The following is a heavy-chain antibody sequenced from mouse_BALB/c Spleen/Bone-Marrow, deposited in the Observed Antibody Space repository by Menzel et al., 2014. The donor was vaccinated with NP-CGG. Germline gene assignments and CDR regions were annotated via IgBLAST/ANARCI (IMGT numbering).Heavy chain of an antibody. J-gene: IGHJ2*01. CDR3: ARGGISVVY. CDR1: GYVFSTYW. V-gene: IGHV1-80*01. CDR2: IYPGDGDT. Sequence: ESGAELVRPGSSVKISRESHGYVFSTYWINWVKQRPGQGLEWIGQIYPGDGDTDYNGKFKDKATLTADKSSNAAYLQLSSLTSEYSAVYFCARGGISVVYWSQGTTLTVSS.